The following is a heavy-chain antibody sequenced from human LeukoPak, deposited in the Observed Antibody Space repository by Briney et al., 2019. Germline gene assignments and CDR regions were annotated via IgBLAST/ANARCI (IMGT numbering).Heavy chain of an antibody. Sequence: PSETLSLTCAVSGFSISSGYYCGWIRQPPGKGLEWIGSIYHSGSTYYNPSLKSRVTISVDTSKNQFSLKLSSVTAADTAVYYCAREYSSGWVFDYWGQGTLVTVSS. CDR2: IYHSGST. D-gene: IGHD6-19*01. V-gene: IGHV4-38-2*02. J-gene: IGHJ4*02. CDR1: GFSISSGYY. CDR3: AREYSSGWVFDY.